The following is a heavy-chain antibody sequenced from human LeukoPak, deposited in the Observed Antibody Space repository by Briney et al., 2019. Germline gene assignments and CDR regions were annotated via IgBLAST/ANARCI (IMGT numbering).Heavy chain of an antibody. CDR1: GGSFSGYY. D-gene: IGHD6-19*01. CDR2: INHSGST. J-gene: IGHJ5*02. V-gene: IGHV4-34*01. Sequence: SETLSLTCGVYGGSFSGYYWSWIRQPPGKGLEWIGEINHSGSTNYNPSLKSRVTISVDTSKNQFSLKLNSVTAADTAVYYCASSLRIPVASWGRGTLVTVSS. CDR3: ASSLRIPVAS.